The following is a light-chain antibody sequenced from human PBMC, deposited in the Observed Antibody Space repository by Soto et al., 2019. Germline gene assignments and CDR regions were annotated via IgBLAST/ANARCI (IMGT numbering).Light chain of an antibody. CDR1: QSVSNXY. Sequence: TESRATLSLSPGERATLSCSASQSVSNXYFAWYQQKAGLAPRLLIVCTSTSANGSPARXSGSGSGTDFTLTISSLQSEDVEAYYFQQYTNWPSTFAQGTRLEIK. CDR2: CTS. J-gene: IGKJ5*01. V-gene: IGKV3-15*01. CDR3: QQYTNWPST.